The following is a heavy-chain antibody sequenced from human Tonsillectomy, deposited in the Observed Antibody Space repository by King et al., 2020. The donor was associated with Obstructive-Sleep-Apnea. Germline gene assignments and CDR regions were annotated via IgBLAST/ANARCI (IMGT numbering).Heavy chain of an antibody. D-gene: IGHD3-10*01. V-gene: IGHV5-10-1*03. J-gene: IGHJ5*02. CDR2: IDPSDSYT. Sequence: QLVQSGAEVKKPGESLRISCKGSGYSFTNNWISWVRQMPGKGLECMGRIDPSDSYTNYSPSFQGHVTISADKSISTAYLQWSSLKASDTAMYYCARLGTYGSGTYYNGWFDPWGQGTLVTVSS. CDR1: GYSFTNNW. CDR3: ARLGTYGSGTYYNGWFDP.